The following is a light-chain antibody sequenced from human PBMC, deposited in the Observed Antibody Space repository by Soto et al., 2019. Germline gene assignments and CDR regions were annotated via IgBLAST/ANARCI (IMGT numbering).Light chain of an antibody. V-gene: IGLV2-18*02. CDR3: SSYTSTSTYV. CDR2: DVS. J-gene: IGLJ1*01. Sequence: ALTQPPSVSGSPGQSVAISCTGTSSDVGTYNRVSWYQQPPGTAPRLVIYDVSNRPSGVPDRFSGSKSGNTASLTISGLQAEDEADYYCSSYTSTSTYVFGTGTKVTVL. CDR1: SSDVGTYNR.